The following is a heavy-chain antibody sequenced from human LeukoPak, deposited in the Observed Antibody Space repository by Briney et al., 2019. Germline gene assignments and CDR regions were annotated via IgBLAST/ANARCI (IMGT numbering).Heavy chain of an antibody. J-gene: IGHJ4*02. Sequence: PSETLSLTCTVSGGSITGYYWSWIRPSPGKGLEWIGYIYYSGSTNYNPSLKSRVTISVDTSKNQFSLKLSSVTAADTAVYYCARRSYSSGFYYFDYWGQGTLVTVSS. CDR1: GGSITGYY. CDR2: IYYSGST. V-gene: IGHV4-59*08. D-gene: IGHD6-25*01. CDR3: ARRSYSSGFYYFDY.